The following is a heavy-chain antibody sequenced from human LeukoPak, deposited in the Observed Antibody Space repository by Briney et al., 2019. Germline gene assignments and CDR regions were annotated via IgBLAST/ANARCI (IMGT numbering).Heavy chain of an antibody. J-gene: IGHJ5*02. CDR2: IYATGST. D-gene: IGHD3-10*01. CDR3: ARHGSVRSPLGP. V-gene: IGHV4-4*09. Sequence: SETLSLTCTVSGGSISSYYWSWIRQPPGKGLEGIGYIYATGSTNYNPSLKSRVTISVDTSKNQFSLNLRSVTAADTAVYYCARHGSVRSPLGPWGQGTLVTVSS. CDR1: GGSISSYY.